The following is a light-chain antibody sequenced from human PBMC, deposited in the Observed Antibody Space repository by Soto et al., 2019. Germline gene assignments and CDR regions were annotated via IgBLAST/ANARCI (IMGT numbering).Light chain of an antibody. CDR1: QDIGNF. Sequence: IQMTQSPSSLSASPGDSVTITCRASQDIGNFLAWYQQKPGTVAKLPIYGASTLQSGVPSRFSGSGSETNFTLTIASLQAEDAASYYCQKYNSAPLTFGGGTKVEIK. CDR2: GAS. J-gene: IGKJ4*01. V-gene: IGKV1-27*01. CDR3: QKYNSAPLT.